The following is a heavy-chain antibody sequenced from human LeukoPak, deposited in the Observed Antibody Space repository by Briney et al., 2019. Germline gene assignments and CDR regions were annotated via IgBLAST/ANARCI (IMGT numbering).Heavy chain of an antibody. V-gene: IGHV3-53*05. CDR3: AKELGRRGYSSANDY. J-gene: IGHJ4*02. D-gene: IGHD6-19*01. CDR1: GFTISSKY. CDR2: IYNGGST. Sequence: GASLRLSCAASGFTISSKYMCWVRQAPGKGLEWVSVIYNGGSTSYADSVKGRFTSSRDNAKNTLYLQMNRLRGEDTAVYYCAKELGRRGYSSANDYWGQGTLVTVSS.